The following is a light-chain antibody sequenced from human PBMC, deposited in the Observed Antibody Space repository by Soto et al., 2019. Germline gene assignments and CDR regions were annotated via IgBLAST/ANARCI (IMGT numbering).Light chain of an antibody. J-gene: IGKJ5*01. V-gene: IGKV3-20*01. CDR3: QQYDSSAEIT. CDR2: GAS. CDR1: QSVSSSY. Sequence: EIVLTQSPGTLSLSPGERATLACRASQSVSSSYLAWYQQTPGQAPRLLIYGASSRATGIPDRFSGSGSGTDFPLTISRLEPEDFAVYYCQQYDSSAEITFGQGTRLEIK.